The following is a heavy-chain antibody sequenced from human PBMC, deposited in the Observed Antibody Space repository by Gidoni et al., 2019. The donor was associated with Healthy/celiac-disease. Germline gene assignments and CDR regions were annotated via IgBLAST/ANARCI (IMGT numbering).Heavy chain of an antibody. Sequence: QVQLVQSGAEVKKPGSSVKVSCKASGGTFSSYAISWVRQAPGQGLEWMGRIIPILGIANYAQKFQGRVTITADKSTSTAYMELSSLRSEDTAVYYCASGGVHDYGDYEFDYYYYGMDVWGQGTTVTVSS. CDR3: ASGGVHDYGDYEFDYYYYGMDV. V-gene: IGHV1-69*04. J-gene: IGHJ6*02. D-gene: IGHD4-17*01. CDR2: IIPILGIA. CDR1: GGTFSSYA.